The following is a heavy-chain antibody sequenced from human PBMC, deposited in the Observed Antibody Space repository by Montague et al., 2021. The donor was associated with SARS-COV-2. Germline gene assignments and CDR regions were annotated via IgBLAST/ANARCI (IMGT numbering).Heavy chain of an antibody. D-gene: IGHD6-13*01. CDR1: GGSISRSSYY. V-gene: IGHV4-39*07. J-gene: IGHJ5*02. CDR2: IYYSGYT. CDR3: ARSGSWGIFDP. Sequence: SETLSLTCSVSGGSISRSSYYWGWIRQPPGKGLEWIGSIYYSGYTHYNPSLKSRVTISVDKSKNHFSLRLSSVTAADTAVYSCARSGSWGIFDPWGQGTLVIVSS.